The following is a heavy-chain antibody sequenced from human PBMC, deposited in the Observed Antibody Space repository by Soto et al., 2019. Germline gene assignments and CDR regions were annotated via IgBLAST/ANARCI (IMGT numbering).Heavy chain of an antibody. CDR2: IYHSGST. CDR3: ASTSGGYGY. D-gene: IGHD6-13*01. V-gene: IGHV4-4*02. Sequence: LTCSVCGGSISSSNWWGWVRQPPGKGLEWIGEIYHSGSTNYNPSLKSRVTMSVDKSKNQFSLKLSSVTAADTAVYYCASTSGGYGYWGQGTLVTVSS. J-gene: IGHJ4*02. CDR1: GGSISSSNW.